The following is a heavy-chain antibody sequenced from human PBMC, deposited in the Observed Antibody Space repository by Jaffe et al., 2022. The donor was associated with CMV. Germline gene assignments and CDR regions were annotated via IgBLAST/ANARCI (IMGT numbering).Heavy chain of an antibody. D-gene: IGHD3-10*01. Sequence: EVQLLESGGGLVQPGGSLRLSCAASGFTFSSYAMSWVRQAPGKGLEWVSGISSGGGNTYYADSVRGRFTISRDDSKNTLYVQVNSLRAEDTAVYYCAKEGAGLRGSGDFDYWGQGTLVTVSS. CDR2: ISSGGGNT. J-gene: IGHJ4*02. CDR3: AKEGAGLRGSGDFDY. V-gene: IGHV3-23*01. CDR1: GFTFSSYA.